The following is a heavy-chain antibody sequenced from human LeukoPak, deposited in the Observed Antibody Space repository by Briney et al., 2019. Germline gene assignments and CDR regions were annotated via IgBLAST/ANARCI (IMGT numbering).Heavy chain of an antibody. CDR3: AREGGFYHPLDY. D-gene: IGHD1-14*01. CDR1: GGSVASTNW. V-gene: IGHV4-4*02. Sequence: RSGTLSLTCGVSGGSVASTNWWTWVRQPPGKGLEWIGEVHLDGRTNYNPSLKSRLTMSVDLSENHISLTLTSVTAADTAVYYCAREGGFYHPLDYSGQGTLVTVSS. J-gene: IGHJ4*02. CDR2: VHLDGRT.